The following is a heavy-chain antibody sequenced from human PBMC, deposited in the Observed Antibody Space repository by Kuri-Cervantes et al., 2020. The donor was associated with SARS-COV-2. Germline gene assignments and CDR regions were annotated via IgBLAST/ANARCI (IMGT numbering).Heavy chain of an antibody. CDR1: GFSFSRSG. CDR2: ILYDGSDK. J-gene: IGHJ6*03. CDR3: ARSGSGTYFHYFYYYMDV. Sequence: GGSLRLSCAASGFSFSRSGMHWVRQAPGKGLEWLAVILYDGSDKFYADSVKGRFTVSRDNSKNTLYLQMNSLRAEDTAVYYCARSGSGTYFHYFYYYMDVCGKATTVTVSS. D-gene: IGHD3-10*01. V-gene: IGHV3-33*01.